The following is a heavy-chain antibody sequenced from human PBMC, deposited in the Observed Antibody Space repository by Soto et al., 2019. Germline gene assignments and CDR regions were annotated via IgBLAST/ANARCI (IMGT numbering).Heavy chain of an antibody. CDR3: ARDLTSFGPRAYYYSYGMDV. V-gene: IGHV4-31*03. CDR1: GGSISSGGYY. J-gene: IGHJ6*02. CDR2: IYYSGST. D-gene: IGHD2-2*01. Sequence: SETLSLTCTVSGGSISSGGYYWSWIRQHPGKGLEWIGYIYYSGSTYYNPSLKSRVTISVDTSKNQFSLKLSSVTAADMAVYYCARDLTSFGPRAYYYSYGMDVWGQGTTVTVSS.